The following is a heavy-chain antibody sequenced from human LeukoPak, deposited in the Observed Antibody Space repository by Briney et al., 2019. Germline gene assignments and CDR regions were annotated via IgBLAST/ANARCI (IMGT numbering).Heavy chain of an antibody. CDR1: GFTFSSYR. D-gene: IGHD2-15*01. CDR2: IKQDGSEK. Sequence: GSLRLSCAASGFTFSSYRMSWVRQAPGKGLEWVANIKQDGSEKYYVDSVKGRFTISRDNAKNSLYLRMNSLRAEDTAVYYCAGVVVAADNWFDPWGQGTLVTVSS. V-gene: IGHV3-7*04. J-gene: IGHJ5*02. CDR3: AGVVVAADNWFDP.